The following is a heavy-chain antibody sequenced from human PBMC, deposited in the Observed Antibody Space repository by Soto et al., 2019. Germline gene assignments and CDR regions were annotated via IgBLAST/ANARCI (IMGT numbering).Heavy chain of an antibody. CDR2: IDPSDSQT. Sequence: PGESLKISCKGSGYSFAGYWITWVRQKPGKGLEWMGRIDPSDSQTYYSPSFRGHVTISADKSISTAYLQWSSLKASDTAMYYCATIKSGYNGYVFHYCGQGTLVTVSS. CDR3: ATIKSGYNGYVFHY. J-gene: IGHJ4*02. D-gene: IGHD5-18*01. CDR1: GYSFAGYW. V-gene: IGHV5-10-1*01.